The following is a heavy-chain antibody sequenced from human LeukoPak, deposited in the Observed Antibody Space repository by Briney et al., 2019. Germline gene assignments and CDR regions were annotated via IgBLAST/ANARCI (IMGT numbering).Heavy chain of an antibody. CDR3: TREGPLDAFDI. CDR1: GGTFSSYA. CDR2: INPNSGGT. V-gene: IGHV1-2*02. Sequence: VASVKVSCKASGGTFSSYAISWVRQAPGQGLEWMGRINPNSGGTNYAQKFQGRVTMTRDTSASTAYMELTSLTSEDSAVYYCTREGPLDAFDIWGQGTLVPVSS. J-gene: IGHJ3*02.